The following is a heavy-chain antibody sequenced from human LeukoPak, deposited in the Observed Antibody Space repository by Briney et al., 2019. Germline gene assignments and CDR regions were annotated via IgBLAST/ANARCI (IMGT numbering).Heavy chain of an antibody. J-gene: IGHJ5*02. Sequence: SETLSLTCAVYGGSFSGYYWSWIRQPPGKGLEWIGEINHSGSTNYNPSLKSRVTISVDTSKNQFSLKLSSATAADTAVYYCARNKLGYCSGGSCSGFDPWGQGTLVTVSS. V-gene: IGHV4-34*01. CDR1: GGSFSGYY. CDR3: ARNKLGYCSGGSCSGFDP. CDR2: INHSGST. D-gene: IGHD2-15*01.